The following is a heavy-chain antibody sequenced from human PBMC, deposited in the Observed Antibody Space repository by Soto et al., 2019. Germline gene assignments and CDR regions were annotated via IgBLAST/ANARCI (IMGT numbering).Heavy chain of an antibody. CDR3: AKAQGGSYFDY. CDR1: GFTFSSNA. CDR2: ISSSGGST. Sequence: EVQLLESGGGLVQPGGSLRLSCAASGFTFSSNAMSWVRQAPGKGLEWVSGISSSGGSTYYANSVKGRFTISRDNSKNMSYVQMNNLRAEDTAVYYCAKAQGGSYFDYWGQGSLVTGSS. J-gene: IGHJ4*02. D-gene: IGHD2-15*01. V-gene: IGHV3-23*01.